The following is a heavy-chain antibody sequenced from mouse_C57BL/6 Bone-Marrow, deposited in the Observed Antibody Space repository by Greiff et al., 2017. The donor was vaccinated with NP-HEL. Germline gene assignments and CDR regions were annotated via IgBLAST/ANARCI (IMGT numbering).Heavy chain of an antibody. Sequence: VQLQQSGPELVKPGASVKISCKASGYTFTDYYMNWVKQSHGKSLEWIGDINPNNGGTSYNQKFKGKATLTVDKSSSTAYMELRSLTSEDSAVYYCARGGYSNYVDYWGQGTTLTVSS. CDR1: GYTFTDYY. V-gene: IGHV1-26*01. J-gene: IGHJ2*01. D-gene: IGHD2-5*01. CDR3: ARGGYSNYVDY. CDR2: INPNNGGT.